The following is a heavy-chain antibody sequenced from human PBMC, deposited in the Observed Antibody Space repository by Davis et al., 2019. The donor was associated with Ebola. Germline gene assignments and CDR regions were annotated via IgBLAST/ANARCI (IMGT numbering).Heavy chain of an antibody. CDR1: GFTFSSYA. V-gene: IGHV3-30*04. CDR3: ARTYYFDSSGYRNAFDI. D-gene: IGHD3-22*01. Sequence: EGSLRLSCAASGFTFSSYAMHWVRQAPGKGLEWVTVISYDGSDKFYADSVKGRFTISRDNSKNTLYLQMNSLRAEDTAVYYCARTYYFDSSGYRNAFDIWGQGTMVTVSS. CDR2: ISYDGSDK. J-gene: IGHJ3*02.